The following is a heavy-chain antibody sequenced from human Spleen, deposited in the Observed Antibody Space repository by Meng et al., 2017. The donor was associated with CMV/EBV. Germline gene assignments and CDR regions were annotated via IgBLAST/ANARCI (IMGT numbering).Heavy chain of an antibody. D-gene: IGHD3-3*01. J-gene: IGHJ2*01. CDR2: ITGSGLFI. V-gene: IGHV3-21*01. CDR3: ARRLWSGYTDWYFDL. Sequence: SGLTFSSYKMIWVRQFPGKGLEWVSSITGSGLFIYYAESVKGRFTISRDNAKSSLYLQMDSLRAEDTAVYYCARRLWSGYTDWYFDLWGRGTLVTVSS. CDR1: GLTFSSYK.